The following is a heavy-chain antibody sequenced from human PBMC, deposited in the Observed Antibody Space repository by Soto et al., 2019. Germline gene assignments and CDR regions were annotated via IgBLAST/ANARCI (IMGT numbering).Heavy chain of an antibody. CDR2: ISYDGSNK. CDR3: AKGPVYLILYHFDY. V-gene: IGHV3-30*18. CDR1: GFTFSSYG. D-gene: IGHD2-2*02. J-gene: IGHJ4*02. Sequence: GGSWKLSVPPPGFTFSSYGMHWARQPPGKGLEWVAVISYDGSNKYYADSVKGRFTISRDNSKNTLYLQMNSLRAEDTAVYYCAKGPVYLILYHFDYWGQGTLVTVSS.